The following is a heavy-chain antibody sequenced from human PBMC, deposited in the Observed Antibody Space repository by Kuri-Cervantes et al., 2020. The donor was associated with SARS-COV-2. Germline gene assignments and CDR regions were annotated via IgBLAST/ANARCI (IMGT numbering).Heavy chain of an antibody. Sequence: LSLTCAASGFIFSNAWMSWVRQAPGKGLEWIGRIKSRADGGTRDYFAPVKGRFTLSRDDSTNTLYLQMNSLKTEDTAVYYCTTGSVRGQWLEPRRHDGFDLWGQGTMVTVSS. CDR3: TTGSVRGQWLEPRRHDGFDL. CDR1: GFIFSNAW. J-gene: IGHJ3*01. V-gene: IGHV3-15*01. D-gene: IGHD6-19*01. CDR2: IKSRADGGTR.